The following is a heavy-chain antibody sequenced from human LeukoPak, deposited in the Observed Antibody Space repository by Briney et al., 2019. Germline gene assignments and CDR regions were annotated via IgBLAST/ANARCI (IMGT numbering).Heavy chain of an antibody. CDR3: ARDYYDSSGNNWFDP. D-gene: IGHD3-22*01. V-gene: IGHV3-74*01. CDR1: GFTFSSYW. J-gene: IGHJ5*02. Sequence: GGSLRLSCAASGFTFSSYWTHWVRQAPGKGLVWVSRINSDGSSTSYADSVKGRFTISRDNAKNTLYLQMNSLRAEDTAVYYCARDYYDSSGNNWFDPWGQGTLVTVSS. CDR2: INSDGSST.